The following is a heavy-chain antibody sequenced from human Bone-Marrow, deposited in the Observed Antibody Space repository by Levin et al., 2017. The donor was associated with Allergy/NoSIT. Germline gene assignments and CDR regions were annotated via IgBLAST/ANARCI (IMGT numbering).Heavy chain of an antibody. CDR1: GFSFNAYA. CDR2: VSFDTITK. CDR3: ARSWISGREALRGPFDY. Sequence: QSGGSLRLSCAASGFSFNAYAMHWIRQAPGKGLEWVAVVSFDTITKYYGDSVKGRFSISRDNSDNTLYLQMDSLRPEDTAVYFCARSWISGREALRGPFDYWGQGTLVTVSS. V-gene: IGHV3-30*03. D-gene: IGHD1-26*01. J-gene: IGHJ4*02.